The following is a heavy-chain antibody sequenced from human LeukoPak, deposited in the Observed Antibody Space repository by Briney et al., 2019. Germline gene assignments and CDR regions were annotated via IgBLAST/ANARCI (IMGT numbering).Heavy chain of an antibody. J-gene: IGHJ4*02. Sequence: SGGSLRLSCAASGFTFSSYAMSWVRQAPGKGLEWVSAISGSGGSTYYADSVKGRFTISRDNSKNTLYLQMNSLRAEDTAVYYCAKQGGGYYDILTGPRDYWGQGTLVTVSS. CDR1: GFTFSSYA. CDR3: AKQGGGYYDILTGPRDY. V-gene: IGHV3-23*01. D-gene: IGHD3-9*01. CDR2: ISGSGGST.